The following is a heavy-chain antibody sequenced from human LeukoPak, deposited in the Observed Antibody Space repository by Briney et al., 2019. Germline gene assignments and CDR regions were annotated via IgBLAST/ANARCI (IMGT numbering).Heavy chain of an antibody. Sequence: APVKVSCKASGYTFLSHDINWVRQATGQGLEWMGWMNPDSGNTGYAQKFQGRVTMARDTSISTAYLELSSLRSEDTAVYYCARGGTMLRGLNPLGHYGMDVWGQGTTVTVSS. V-gene: IGHV1-8*01. CDR3: ARGGTMLRGLNPLGHYGMDV. CDR2: MNPDSGNT. J-gene: IGHJ6*02. CDR1: GYTFLSHD. D-gene: IGHD3-10*01.